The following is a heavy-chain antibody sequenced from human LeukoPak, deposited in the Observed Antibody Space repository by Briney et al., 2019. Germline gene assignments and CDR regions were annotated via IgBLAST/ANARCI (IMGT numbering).Heavy chain of an antibody. CDR3: ARGTTADDAFDI. J-gene: IGHJ3*02. V-gene: IGHV3-21*01. D-gene: IGHD4-17*01. CDR1: GFAFSSYS. CDR2: ISSSSSYI. Sequence: GGSLRLSCAASGFAFSSYSMNWVRQAPGKGLEWVSSISSSSSYIYYADSVKGRFTISRDNAKNSLYLQMNSLRAEDTAVYYCARGTTADDAFDIWGQGTMVTVSS.